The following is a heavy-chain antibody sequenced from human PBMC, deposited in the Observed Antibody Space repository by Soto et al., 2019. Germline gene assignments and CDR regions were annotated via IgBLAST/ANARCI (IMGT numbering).Heavy chain of an antibody. V-gene: IGHV1-69*13. CDR1: GGTFSSYA. CDR3: ARGGTVVVVAAPRAFDI. D-gene: IGHD2-15*01. Sequence: SVKVSCKASGGTFSSYAISWVRQAPGQGLEWMGGIIPIFGTANYAQKFQGRVTITADESTSTAYMELSSLRSEDTAVYYCARGGTVVVVAAPRAFDIWGQGTMVTVSS. J-gene: IGHJ3*02. CDR2: IIPIFGTA.